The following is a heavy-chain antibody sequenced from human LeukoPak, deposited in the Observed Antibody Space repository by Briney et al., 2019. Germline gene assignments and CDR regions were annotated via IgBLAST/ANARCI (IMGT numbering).Heavy chain of an antibody. CDR1: GFTLSDYY. CDR3: AKVDGDYAAY. Sequence: GGSLRLSCAVSGFTLSDYYMDWVRQAPGKGLEWVSAISGSGGSTYYADSVKGRFTISRDNSKNTLYLQMNSLRAEDTAVYYCAKVDGDYAAYWGQGTLVTVSS. J-gene: IGHJ4*02. D-gene: IGHD4-17*01. CDR2: ISGSGGST. V-gene: IGHV3-23*01.